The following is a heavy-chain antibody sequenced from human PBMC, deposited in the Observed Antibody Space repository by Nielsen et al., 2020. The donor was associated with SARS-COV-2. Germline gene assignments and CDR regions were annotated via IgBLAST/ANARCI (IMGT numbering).Heavy chain of an antibody. J-gene: IGHJ6*02. CDR2: ISAYNGNT. CDR1: GYTFTSYG. Sequence: ASVKVSCKASGYTFTSYGISWVRQAPGQGLEWMGWISAYNGNTNYAQKLQGRVTMTTDTSTSTAYMELRSLRSDDTAVYYCARDQVGATDYYYHGMDVWGQGTTVTVSS. CDR3: ARDQVGATDYYYHGMDV. D-gene: IGHD1-26*01. V-gene: IGHV1-18*01.